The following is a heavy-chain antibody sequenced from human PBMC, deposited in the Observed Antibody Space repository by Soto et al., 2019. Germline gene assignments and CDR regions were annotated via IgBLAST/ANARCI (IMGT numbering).Heavy chain of an antibody. V-gene: IGHV3-33*01. Sequence: QVQLVESGGGVVQPGRSLRLSCAASGFTFSSYGMHWVRQAPGKGLEWVAVIWYDGSNKYYADSVKGRFTISRDNSKNPLYLQMNSLGAEDTAVYYCARDITMVRGVQPSTGRYYYGMDVWGQGTTVTVSS. CDR1: GFTFSSYG. J-gene: IGHJ6*02. CDR3: ARDITMVRGVQPSTGRYYYGMDV. CDR2: IWYDGSNK. D-gene: IGHD3-10*01.